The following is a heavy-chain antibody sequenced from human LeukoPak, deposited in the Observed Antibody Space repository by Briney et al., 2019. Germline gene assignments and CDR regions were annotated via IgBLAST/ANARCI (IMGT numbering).Heavy chain of an antibody. CDR3: ARANSGSYQDAFDI. V-gene: IGHV3-30*02. Sequence: GGSLRLSCAASGFTFSHHGMHWVRQAPGKGLEWVAFIRNDGSNHYYADSVKGRFTISRDNSKNTLYLQMNSLRAEDTAVYYCARANSGSYQDAFDIWGQGTMVTVSS. CDR2: IRNDGSNH. CDR1: GFTFSHHG. D-gene: IGHD1-26*01. J-gene: IGHJ3*02.